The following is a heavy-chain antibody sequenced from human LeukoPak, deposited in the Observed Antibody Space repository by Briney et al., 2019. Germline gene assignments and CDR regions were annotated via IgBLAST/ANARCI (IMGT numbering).Heavy chain of an antibody. V-gene: IGHV4-39*01. D-gene: IGHD3-10*01. CDR1: GGSISSSSYY. Sequence: PSETLSLTCTVSGGSISSSSYYWGWIRQPPGKGLEWIGSIYYSGSTYYNPSLKSRVTISVDTSKNQFSLKLSSVTAADTVVYYCARLYGSGSSLYFDYWGQGTLVTVSS. CDR3: ARLYGSGSSLYFDY. CDR2: IYYSGST. J-gene: IGHJ4*02.